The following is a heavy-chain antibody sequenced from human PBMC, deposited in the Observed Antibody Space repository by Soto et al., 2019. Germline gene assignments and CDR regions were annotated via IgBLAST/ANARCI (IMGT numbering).Heavy chain of an antibody. J-gene: IGHJ3*02. Sequence: SETLSLTCAVYGGSFIGYYWSWILQPPGKGLEWIGEINHSGSTNYNPSLKSRVTISADKSKNQVSLKLSSVTAADTAVYYCARANLVGHSDGNQIHALDNWGQGAKLTVSS. CDR1: GGSFIGYY. V-gene: IGHV4-34*01. CDR3: ARANLVGHSDGNQIHALDN. CDR2: INHSGST. D-gene: IGHD5-18*01.